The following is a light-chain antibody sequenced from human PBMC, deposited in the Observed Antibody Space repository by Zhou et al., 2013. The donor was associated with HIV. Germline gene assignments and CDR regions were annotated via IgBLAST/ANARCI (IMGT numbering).Light chain of an antibody. CDR1: HTVTSNY. CDR2: GAS. CDR3: QHYGVSPYT. Sequence: EIVLTQSPGTLSLSPGERATLSCRASHTVTSNYLAWYQHKPGQGPKVLIFGASTRANGIPAGSVAVGLGTEFTLTISRLEPEDFAVYYCQHYGVSPYTFGPGTKLEI. V-gene: IGKV3-20*01. J-gene: IGKJ2*01.